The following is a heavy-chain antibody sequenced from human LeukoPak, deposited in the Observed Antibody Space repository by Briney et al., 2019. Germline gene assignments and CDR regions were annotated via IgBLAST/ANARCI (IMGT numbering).Heavy chain of an antibody. V-gene: IGHV4-59*01. J-gene: IGHJ2*01. D-gene: IGHD4-17*01. Sequence: PSETLSLTCTVSGGSISRYYWTWIRQPPGKGLEWIGYIYNNGSPNYSPSLKSRVTISLDTSKNQFSLKLNSVTAADTAVYYCARGGDGDYLSYWYSDIWGRGTLVTVSS. CDR3: ARGGDGDYLSYWYSDI. CDR2: IYNNGSP. CDR1: GGSISRYY.